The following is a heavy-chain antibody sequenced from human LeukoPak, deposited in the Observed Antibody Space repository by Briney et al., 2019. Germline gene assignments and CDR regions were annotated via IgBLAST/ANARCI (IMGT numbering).Heavy chain of an antibody. CDR3: AREAGWLLVWDY. CDR1: GYTFTSYD. V-gene: IGHV1-8*01. D-gene: IGHD2-21*02. CDR2: MNPNSGNT. Sequence: ASVKVSCKASGYTFTSYDINWVRQATGQGLEWMGWMNPNSGNTGYAQKFQGRVTMTRNTSISTAYMELSSLRSEDTAVYYCAREAGWLLVWDYWGQGTLVTVSS. J-gene: IGHJ4*02.